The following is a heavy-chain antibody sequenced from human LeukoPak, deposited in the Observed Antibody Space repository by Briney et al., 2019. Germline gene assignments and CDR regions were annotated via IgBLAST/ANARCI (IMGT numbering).Heavy chain of an antibody. V-gene: IGHV4-39*07. Sequence: PSETLSLTCTVSGGSISSSCYYWGWIRQPPGKGLEWIGSVYHSGSTYYNPSLKSRVTISVDTSKNQFSLKLSSVTAADTAVYYCARSLRGYSLDDAFDIWGQGTMVTVSS. CDR3: ARSLRGYSLDDAFDI. J-gene: IGHJ3*02. CDR2: VYHSGST. CDR1: GGSISSSCYY. D-gene: IGHD5-18*01.